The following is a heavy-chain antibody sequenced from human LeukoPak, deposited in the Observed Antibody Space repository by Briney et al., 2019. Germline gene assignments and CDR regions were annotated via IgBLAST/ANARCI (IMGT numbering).Heavy chain of an antibody. CDR2: INPNSGGT. V-gene: IGHV1-2*02. Sequence: ASEKVSCKASGYTFTGYYMHWVRQAPGQGLEWMGWINPNSGGTNYAQKFQGRVTMTRDTSISTAYMELSRLRSDDTAVYYCARVFSRYGFLYYDYVWGSYRPSPLFDYWGQGTLVTVSS. CDR1: GYTFTGYY. D-gene: IGHD3-16*02. CDR3: ARVFSRYGFLYYDYVWGSYRPSPLFDY. J-gene: IGHJ4*02.